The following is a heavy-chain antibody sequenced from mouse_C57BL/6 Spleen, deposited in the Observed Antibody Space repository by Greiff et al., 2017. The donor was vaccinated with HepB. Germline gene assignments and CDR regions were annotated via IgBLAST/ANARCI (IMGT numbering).Heavy chain of an antibody. V-gene: IGHV3-6*01. J-gene: IGHJ3*01. D-gene: IGHD1-1*01. CDR2: ISYDGSN. CDR1: GYSITSGYY. Sequence: ESGPGLVKPSQSLSLTCSVTGYSITSGYYWNWIRQFPGNKLEWMGYISYDGSNNYNPSLKNRISITRDTSKNQFFLKLNSVTTEDTATYYCAREFFTSSYGFAYWGQGTLVTVSA. CDR3: AREFFTSSYGFAY.